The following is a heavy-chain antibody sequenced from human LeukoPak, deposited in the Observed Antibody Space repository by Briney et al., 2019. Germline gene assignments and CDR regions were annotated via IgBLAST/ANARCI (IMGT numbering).Heavy chain of an antibody. CDR2: MSEDGSDK. CDR3: AANKGFNRFDP. Sequence: GGSLRLSCVASEFTFRNFWMSWVRQAPGKGLEWVATMSEDGSDKSHLDSVKGRFTISRDNDKNSLYLQMNSLRVEDTAIYYCAANKGFNRFDPWGQGTLVIVPS. D-gene: IGHD2/OR15-2a*01. J-gene: IGHJ5*02. CDR1: EFTFRNFW. V-gene: IGHV3-7*02.